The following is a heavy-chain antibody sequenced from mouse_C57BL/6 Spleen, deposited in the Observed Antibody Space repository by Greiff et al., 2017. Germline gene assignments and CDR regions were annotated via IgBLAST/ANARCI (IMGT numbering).Heavy chain of an antibody. CDR2: IDPSDSYT. D-gene: IGHD1-1*02. J-gene: IGHJ3*01. CDR1: GYTFTSYW. Sequence: QVQLQQPGAELVMPGASVKLSCKASGYTFTSYWMHWVKQRPGQGLEWIGEIDPSDSYTNYNQKFKGKSTLTVDKSSSTAYMQLSSLTSEDSAVXYCARRNPPPNGGGPFAYWGQGTLVTVSA. CDR3: ARRNPPPNGGGPFAY. V-gene: IGHV1-69*01.